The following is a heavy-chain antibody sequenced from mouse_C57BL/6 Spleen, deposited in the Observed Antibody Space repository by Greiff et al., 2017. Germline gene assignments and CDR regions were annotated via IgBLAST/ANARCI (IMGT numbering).Heavy chain of an antibody. V-gene: IGHV1-80*01. J-gene: IGHJ4*01. CDR2: IYPGDGDT. D-gene: IGHD4-1*01. Sequence: VKLMESGAELVKPGASVKISCKASGYEFSSYWMNWVKQRPGKGLEWIGQIYPGDGDTNYNGKFKGKATLTADKSSSTAYMQLSSLTSEDSAVYFCARLGPYAMDYWGQGTSVTVSS. CDR3: ARLGPYAMDY. CDR1: GYEFSSYW.